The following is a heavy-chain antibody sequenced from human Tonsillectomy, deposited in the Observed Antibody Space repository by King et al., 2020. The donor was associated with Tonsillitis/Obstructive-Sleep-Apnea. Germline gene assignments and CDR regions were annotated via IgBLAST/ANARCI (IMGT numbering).Heavy chain of an antibody. Sequence: VQLVESGGGVVQPGRSLRLACAASGFTFSSFGMHWVRQAPGKGLEWVAVISDDGNNKDYADSVKGLFTISRDNSKNTLYLQMNSLRAEDTAIYYCAKEQAAWDAFDIWGQGTMVTVSS. D-gene: IGHD6-25*01. J-gene: IGHJ3*02. CDR1: GFTFSSFG. CDR3: AKEQAAWDAFDI. V-gene: IGHV3-30*18. CDR2: ISDDGNNK.